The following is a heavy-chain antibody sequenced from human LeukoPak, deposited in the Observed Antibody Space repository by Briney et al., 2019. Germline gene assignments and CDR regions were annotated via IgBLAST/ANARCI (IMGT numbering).Heavy chain of an antibody. D-gene: IGHD1-26*01. CDR3: ARSIVGAIDY. V-gene: IGHV3-48*04. J-gene: IGHJ4*02. CDR2: ISSSSTI. CDR1: GFTFSSYS. Sequence: GGSLRLSCAASGFTFSSYSMNWVRQAPGKGLEWVSYISSSSTIYYADSVKGRFTISRDNAKNSLYLQMNSLRAEDTAVYYCARSIVGAIDYWGQGTLVTVSS.